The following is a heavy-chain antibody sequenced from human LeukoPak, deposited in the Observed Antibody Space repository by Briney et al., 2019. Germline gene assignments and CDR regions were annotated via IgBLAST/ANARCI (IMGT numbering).Heavy chain of an antibody. Sequence: GESLKISCKGSGYSFTSYWIGWVRQMPGKGLEWMGIIYPGDSDTRYSPSFQGQVTISADKSISTAYLQWSSLKASDTAMYYCARNTDCGGDRYSPWTFDYWGQGTLVTVSS. CDR2: IYPGDSDT. V-gene: IGHV5-51*01. CDR1: GYSFTSYW. CDR3: ARNTDCGGDRYSPWTFDY. J-gene: IGHJ4*02. D-gene: IGHD2-21*02.